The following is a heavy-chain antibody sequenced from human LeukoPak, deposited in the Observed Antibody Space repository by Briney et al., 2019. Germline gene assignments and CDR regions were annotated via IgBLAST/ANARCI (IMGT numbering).Heavy chain of an antibody. J-gene: IGHJ4*02. CDR1: GYTFSSYA. D-gene: IGHD6-19*01. CDR3: AGDEASGQWLVPYFDY. V-gene: IGHV3-30-3*01. Sequence: SCKASGYTFSSYAMHWVRQAPGKGLEWVAVISYDGSNKYYADSVKGRFTISRDNSKNTLYLQMNSLRAEDTAVYYCAGDEASGQWLVPYFDYWGQGTLVTVSS. CDR2: ISYDGSNK.